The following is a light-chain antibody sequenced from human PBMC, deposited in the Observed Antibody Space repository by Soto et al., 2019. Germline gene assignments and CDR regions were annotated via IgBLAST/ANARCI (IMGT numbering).Light chain of an antibody. J-gene: IGKJ5*01. V-gene: IGKV3-20*01. CDR1: QSVSSSY. CDR2: GPS. CDR3: HQYGSSPIT. Sequence: EIVLTQFPGTLSLSPGETATLSCSASQSVSSSYLAWYQHKPGQAPRLLIYGPSGRATGVPDRFRGSNTGTEFTLAISRLEPEDFAVYYCHQYGSSPITFGQGTRLDIK.